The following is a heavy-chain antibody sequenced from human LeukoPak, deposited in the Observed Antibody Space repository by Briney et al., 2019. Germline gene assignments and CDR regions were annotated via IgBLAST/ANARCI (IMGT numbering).Heavy chain of an antibody. Sequence: ASVKVSCKASGYTFTSYGISWVRQAPGQGLEWMGWISAYNGNTNYAQKLQGRVTMTTDTSTSTAYMELRSLRSDDTAVYYCAREGDLYGSGSYLFDYWGQGTLVTVSS. CDR2: ISAYNGNT. CDR1: GYTFTSYG. J-gene: IGHJ4*02. CDR3: AREGDLYGSGSYLFDY. D-gene: IGHD3-10*01. V-gene: IGHV1-18*01.